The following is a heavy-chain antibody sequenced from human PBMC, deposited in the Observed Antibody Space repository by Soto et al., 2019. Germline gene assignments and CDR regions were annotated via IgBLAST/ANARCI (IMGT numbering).Heavy chain of an antibody. J-gene: IGHJ4*02. CDR1: GFTFSSYW. D-gene: IGHD6-6*01. V-gene: IGHV3-74*01. CDR3: ARGGPYSSSEVDY. Sequence: EVQLVESGGGLVQPGGSLRLSCAASGFTFSSYWMHWVRQAPGKGLVWVSCVNGDGSSTSYADSVKGRFTISRDNAKNPLDLQMNSLRVEDTAVYYCARGGPYSSSEVDYWGQGTLVTVSS. CDR2: VNGDGSST.